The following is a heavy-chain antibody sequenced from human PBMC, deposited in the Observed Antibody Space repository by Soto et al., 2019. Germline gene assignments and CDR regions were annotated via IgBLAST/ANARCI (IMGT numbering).Heavy chain of an antibody. CDR3: ARARGDYYRYFQD. J-gene: IGHJ1*01. Sequence: DVQLVESGGSVVRPGGSLRLSCAASGFTFGDHGMIWVRQAPGPGLEWVSGINWNGGSTGYVDSVKGRFTISRDNAKNSLYLQMDSLRADDTAVYYCARARGDYYRYFQDWGQGTLVTVSS. V-gene: IGHV3-20*04. D-gene: IGHD1-26*01. CDR2: INWNGGST. CDR1: GFTFGDHG.